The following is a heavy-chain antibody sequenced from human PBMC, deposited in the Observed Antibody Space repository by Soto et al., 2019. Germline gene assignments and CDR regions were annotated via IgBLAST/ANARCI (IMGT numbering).Heavy chain of an antibody. Sequence: PSETLSLTCAVYGGSFSGYYWSWVRQRPEKGLEWIGYVYDSGHTYYNPSLKSRPAISLDTSKSQFSLKLSSVTAADTALYFCARMPFGAFAYWGQGILVTISS. CDR3: ARMPFGAFAY. CDR1: GGSFSGYY. V-gene: IGHV4-34*01. D-gene: IGHD3-3*01. CDR2: VYDSGHT. J-gene: IGHJ4*02.